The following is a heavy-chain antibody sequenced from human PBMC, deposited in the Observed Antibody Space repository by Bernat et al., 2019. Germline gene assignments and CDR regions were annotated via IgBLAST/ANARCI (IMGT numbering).Heavy chain of an antibody. V-gene: IGHV1-2*04. CDR2: INPNNGDT. J-gene: IGHJ4*02. CDR1: GYTFTGYY. CDR3: ASALGSSRWYYFDY. D-gene: IGHD6-13*01. Sequence: QVQLVQSGAEVKKPRASVKVSCKASGYTFTGYYIHWVRQAPGQGLEWMGWINPNNGDTNYVQKFQGWVTMTRNTSISTAYMELSRLTSDDTAVYYCASALGSSRWYYFDYWGQGTLVTVSS.